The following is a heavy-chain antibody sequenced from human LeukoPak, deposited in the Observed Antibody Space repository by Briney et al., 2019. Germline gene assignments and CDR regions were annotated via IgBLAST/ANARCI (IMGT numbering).Heavy chain of an antibody. CDR1: GGSISSSY. CDR2: IFYSGST. J-gene: IGHJ4*02. CDR3: VRGAGAIPNFDY. D-gene: IGHD2-2*02. V-gene: IGHV4-59*01. Sequence: PSETLSLTCTVSGGSISSSYWSWIRQPPGKGLEWIGYIFYSGSTNYNPSLKSRVTISIDTSKNQFSLKLSSVTAADTAVYYCVRGAGAIPNFDYWGQGTLVTVSP.